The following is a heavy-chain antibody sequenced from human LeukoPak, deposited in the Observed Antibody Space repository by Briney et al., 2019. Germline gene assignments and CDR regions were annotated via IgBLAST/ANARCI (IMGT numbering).Heavy chain of an antibody. CDR3: ASTLSNIAARPFDY. CDR1: GGSISSSSYY. J-gene: IGHJ4*02. CDR2: IYYSGST. V-gene: IGHV4-39*01. D-gene: IGHD6-6*01. Sequence: KTLETLSLTCTVSGGSISSSSYYWGWIRQPPGKGLEWIGSIYYSGSTYHNPSLQSRVTISADTSKNQFSLKLSSVTAADTAVYYCASTLSNIAARPFDYWGQGTLVTVSS.